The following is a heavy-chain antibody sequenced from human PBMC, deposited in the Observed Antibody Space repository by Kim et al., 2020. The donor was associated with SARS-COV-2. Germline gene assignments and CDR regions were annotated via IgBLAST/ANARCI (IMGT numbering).Heavy chain of an antibody. D-gene: IGHD3-10*01. V-gene: IGHV3-7*01. J-gene: IGHJ4*02. CDR3: ARGPRGEGYNG. CDR1: GFSFTSYW. Sequence: GGSLRLSCVASGFSFTSYWMSWVRQPPGKGLEWVANIMQDGSDKYYVDSVKGRFSISRDNAKNSLYLQMNSLRVEDTAVYYCARGPRGEGYNGWVQGTLVTVSS. CDR2: IMQDGSDK.